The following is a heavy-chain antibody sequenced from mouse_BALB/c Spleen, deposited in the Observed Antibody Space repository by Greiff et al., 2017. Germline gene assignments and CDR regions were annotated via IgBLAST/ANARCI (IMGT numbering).Heavy chain of an antibody. CDR2: ISSGSSTI. D-gene: IGHD1-2*01. V-gene: IGHV5-17*02. CDR3: ERGATARCLDY. J-gene: IGHJ2*01. Sequence: DVKLVESGGGLVQPGGSRKLSCAASGFTFSSFGMHWVRQAPEKGLEWVAYISSGSSTIYYADTVKGRFTISRDNPKNTLFLKMTNLRSEDTAMYYCERGATARCLDYWGQGTTLTVSS. CDR1: GFTFSSFG.